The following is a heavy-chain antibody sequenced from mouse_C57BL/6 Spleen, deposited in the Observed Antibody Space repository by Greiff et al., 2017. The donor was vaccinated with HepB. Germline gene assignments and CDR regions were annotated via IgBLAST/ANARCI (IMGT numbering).Heavy chain of an antibody. V-gene: IGHV5-9-1*02. CDR1: GFTFSSYA. CDR3: TRGITTVVGPGDY. J-gene: IGHJ2*01. Sequence: EVQVVESGEGLVKPGGSLKLSCAASGFTFSSYAMSWVRQTPEKRLEWVAYISSGGDYIYYADTVKGRFTISRDNARNTLYLQMSSLKSEDTAMYYCTRGITTVVGPGDYWGQGTTLTVSS. D-gene: IGHD1-1*01. CDR2: ISSGGDYI.